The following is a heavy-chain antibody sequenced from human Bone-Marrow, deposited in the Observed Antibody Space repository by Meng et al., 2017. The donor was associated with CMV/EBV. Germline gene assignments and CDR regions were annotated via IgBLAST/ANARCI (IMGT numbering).Heavy chain of an antibody. CDR1: GFTFSSYS. V-gene: IGHV3-30*02. CDR3: ARDVGSVTMVRGVIIRTGWFDP. J-gene: IGHJ5*02. CDR2: IRYDGSNK. D-gene: IGHD3-10*01. Sequence: GESLKISCAASGFTFSSYSMNWVRQAPGKGLEWVAFIRYDGSNKYYADSVKGRFTISRDNAKNSLYLQMNSLRAEDTAVYYCARDVGSVTMVRGVIIRTGWFDPWGQGTLVTVSS.